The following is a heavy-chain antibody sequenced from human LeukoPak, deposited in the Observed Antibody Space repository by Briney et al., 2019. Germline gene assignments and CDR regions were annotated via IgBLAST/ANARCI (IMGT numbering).Heavy chain of an antibody. CDR1: GFTFSSYD. V-gene: IGHV3-13*01. D-gene: IGHD2-2*01. Sequence: GGSLRLSCAASGFTFSSYDIHWVRQATGKGLEWVSGIGTAGEIYYPGSVKGRFTISRENAKNSLYLQMNSLRAGDTAVYYCSGYCSSTSCYGRFDYWGQGTLVTVSS. CDR3: SGYCSSTSCYGRFDY. CDR2: IGTAGEI. J-gene: IGHJ4*02.